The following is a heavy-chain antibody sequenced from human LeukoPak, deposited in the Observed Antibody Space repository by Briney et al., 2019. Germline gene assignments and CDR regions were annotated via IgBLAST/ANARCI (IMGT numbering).Heavy chain of an antibody. Sequence: PGRSLRLSCAASGFTFSNYGMHWVRQAPGKGLECVALIWFDGSDKYYAASVQGRFTISRDNSENTLSLQVSSLRAEDTAIYYCARGGEPDYFDYWGQGTLVTVSS. CDR2: IWFDGSDK. CDR3: ARGGEPDYFDY. J-gene: IGHJ4*02. V-gene: IGHV3-33*01. D-gene: IGHD2-21*01. CDR1: GFTFSNYG.